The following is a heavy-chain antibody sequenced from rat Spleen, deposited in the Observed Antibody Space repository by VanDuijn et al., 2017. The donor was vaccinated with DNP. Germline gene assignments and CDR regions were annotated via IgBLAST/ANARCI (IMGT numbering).Heavy chain of an antibody. CDR2: ITYDGVGT. D-gene: IGHD1-11*01. CDR3: STGRGGPDY. V-gene: IGHV5-20*01. CDR1: GFTFSGNY. Sequence: EVQLVESGGGLVQPGGSLKLSCAGSGFTFSGNYMAWVGQAPTKGLEWVASITYDGVGTYYRDSVKGRLTISRDISKTSLYLQMNSLKSEDTATYYCSTGRGGPDYWGQGVMVTVSS. J-gene: IGHJ2*01.